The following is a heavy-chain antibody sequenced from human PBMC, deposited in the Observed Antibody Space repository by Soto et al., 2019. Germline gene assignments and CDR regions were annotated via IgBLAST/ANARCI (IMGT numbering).Heavy chain of an antibody. CDR3: ARVVKAGDYGDYGRYYFDY. CDR1: GYTFTTYG. D-gene: IGHD4-17*01. Sequence: QVQLVQSGAEVKKPGASVKVSCKASGYTFTTYGITWVRQAPGQGLEWMGWISAYSGNINYAQKLQGRPTVTTDTSSNTAYMDLRSLRSDDTAVYYCARVVKAGDYGDYGRYYFDYWGHGTLVTVSS. V-gene: IGHV1-18*04. J-gene: IGHJ4*01. CDR2: ISAYSGNI.